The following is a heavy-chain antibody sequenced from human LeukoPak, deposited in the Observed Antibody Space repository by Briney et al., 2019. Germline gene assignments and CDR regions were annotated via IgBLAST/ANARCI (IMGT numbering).Heavy chain of an antibody. J-gene: IGHJ4*02. CDR1: NYTFTSYG. CDR3: ARLLWVGDEYFFDY. D-gene: IGHD3-10*01. CDR2: ISAYNGNA. V-gene: IGHV1-18*01. Sequence: ASVKVSCKASNYTFTSYGLSWVRQAPGQGLEWMAWISAYNGNANYGQKFQDRVTLTTDTSTSTSSMELRSLRSDDTAMYYCARLLWVGDEYFFDYWGREPWSPSPQ.